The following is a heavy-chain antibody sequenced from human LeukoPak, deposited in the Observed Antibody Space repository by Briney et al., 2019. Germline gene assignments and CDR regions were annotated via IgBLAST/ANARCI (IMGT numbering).Heavy chain of an antibody. Sequence: PGGSLRLSCAASGFTFSSYEMNWVRQAPGKGREWVSCISSSGSAIYYADSVKGRFTISRDNAKNSLYLKMNSLRAEDTAVYYCARVKKNRYYDILTGYSFDYWGQGTLVTVSS. CDR3: ARVKKNRYYDILTGYSFDY. V-gene: IGHV3-48*03. CDR2: ISSSGSAI. CDR1: GFTFSSYE. J-gene: IGHJ4*02. D-gene: IGHD3-9*01.